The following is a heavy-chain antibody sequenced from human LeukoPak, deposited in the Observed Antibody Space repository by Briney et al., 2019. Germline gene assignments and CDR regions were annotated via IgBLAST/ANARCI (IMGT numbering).Heavy chain of an antibody. CDR2: IKTDGTET. CDR3: ARDMGWQQFDQ. CDR1: GFTFSNYW. V-gene: IGHV3-7*01. D-gene: IGHD5-24*01. J-gene: IGHJ4*02. Sequence: GGSLRLSCVAYGFTFSNYWMTWVRQAPGKGLERVANIKTDGTETYYMESVRGRFTISRDNARNSLYLQMNSLTVEDTAVYYCARDMGWQQFDQWGQGTLVTVSS.